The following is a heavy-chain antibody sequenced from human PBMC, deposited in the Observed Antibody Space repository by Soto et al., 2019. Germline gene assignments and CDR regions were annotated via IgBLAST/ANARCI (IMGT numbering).Heavy chain of an antibody. Sequence: GGSLRLSCAASGFTFSSYEMNWVRQAPGKGLEWVSYISSSGSTIYYADSVKGRFTISRDNAKNSLYLQMNSLRAEDTAVYYCARDIYDSSGYYSPGFDYWGQGTLVTVSS. CDR3: ARDIYDSSGYYSPGFDY. D-gene: IGHD3-22*01. J-gene: IGHJ4*02. CDR2: ISSSGSTI. CDR1: GFTFSSYE. V-gene: IGHV3-48*03.